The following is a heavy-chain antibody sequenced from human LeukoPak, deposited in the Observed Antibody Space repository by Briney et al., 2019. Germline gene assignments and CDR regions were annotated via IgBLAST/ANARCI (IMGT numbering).Heavy chain of an antibody. J-gene: IGHJ1*01. CDR3: ARDGYYDSSGYHRYFQH. V-gene: IGHV1-2*02. CDR2: INPNSGGT. Sequence: ASVKVSCKASGYTFTGYYMHWVRQAPGQGLEWMGWINPNSGGTNYAQKFQGRVTMTRDTSISTAYMELSRLRSDDTAVYYCARDGYYDSSGYHRYFQHWGQGTLVTVSS. CDR1: GYTFTGYY. D-gene: IGHD3-22*01.